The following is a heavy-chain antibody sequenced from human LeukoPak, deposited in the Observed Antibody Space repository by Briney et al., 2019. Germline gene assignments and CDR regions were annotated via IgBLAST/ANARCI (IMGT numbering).Heavy chain of an antibody. Sequence: PSETLSLTCAVYGGSFSGYYWSWIRQPPGKGLEWIGEVNHSGSTNYNPSLKSRVTMSVDTSKNQFSLKLSSVTAADTAVYYCARGEAAAGPMDYMDVWDTGATVTGPS. V-gene: IGHV4-34*01. CDR3: ARGEAAAGPMDYMDV. CDR2: VNHSGST. J-gene: IGHJ6*03. D-gene: IGHD6-13*01. CDR1: GGSFSGYY.